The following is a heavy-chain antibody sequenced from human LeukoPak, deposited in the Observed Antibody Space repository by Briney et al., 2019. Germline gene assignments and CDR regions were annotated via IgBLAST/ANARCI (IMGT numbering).Heavy chain of an antibody. CDR3: SKDLPLTRAWALKY. J-gene: IGHJ4*02. D-gene: IGHD2-2*01. Sequence: GGPLRLSCAASGFTVSSNYMSWVRQAPGQGPEWVGRIKSKGSGGTTDYASSVKGRFIISRDDSENTLYLQMNSLRTDDTAVYYCSKDLPLTRAWALKYWGQGALVTVSS. CDR2: IKSKGSGGTT. V-gene: IGHV3-15*03. CDR1: GFTVSSNY.